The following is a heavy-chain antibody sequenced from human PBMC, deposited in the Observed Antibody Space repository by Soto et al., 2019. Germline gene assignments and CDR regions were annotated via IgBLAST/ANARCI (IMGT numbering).Heavy chain of an antibody. V-gene: IGHV3-23*01. CDR1: GFNFGNYA. CDR3: AKDVIPINSIYDPFDI. D-gene: IGHD2-21*01. Sequence: EVQLLESGGGLVQPGGSLEVSCRASGFNFGNYAMSWVRQAPGKGPEWVSSVGGDASDTHYADSVRGRFTISRDNSKNTLYLHMNSLRAEDTAIYVCAKDVIPINSIYDPFDIWGQGTTVSVSS. J-gene: IGHJ3*02. CDR2: VGGDASDT.